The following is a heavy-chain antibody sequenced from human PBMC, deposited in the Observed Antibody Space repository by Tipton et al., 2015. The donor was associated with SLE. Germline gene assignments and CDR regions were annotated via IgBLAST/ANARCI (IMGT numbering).Heavy chain of an antibody. V-gene: IGHV4-31*03. CDR3: ARARRTTSSHFDY. J-gene: IGHJ4*02. CDR1: GGSISSGGYY. Sequence: TLSLTCTVSGGSISSGGYYWTWIRQLPGKGLEWIGYIYYSGNTYYNPSLGSRLTISVDTSKDQFSLRLTSVTAADTALYYCARARRTTSSHFDYWGQGTLVTVSS. CDR2: IYYSGNT. D-gene: IGHD1-14*01.